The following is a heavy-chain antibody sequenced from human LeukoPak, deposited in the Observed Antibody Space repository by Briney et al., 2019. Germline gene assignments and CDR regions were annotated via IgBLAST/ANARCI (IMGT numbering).Heavy chain of an antibody. J-gene: IGHJ3*02. CDR3: ARGRPLGIAARLSPLWAFDI. CDR2: IYHSGST. V-gene: IGHV4-30-2*01. Sequence: PSETLSLTCTVSGGSISSGGYYWSWIRQPPGKGLEWIGYIYHSGSTYYNPSLKSRVTISVDRSKNQFSLKLSSVTAADTAVYYCARGRPLGIAARLSPLWAFDIWGQGTMVTVSS. CDR1: GGSISSGGYY. D-gene: IGHD6-6*01.